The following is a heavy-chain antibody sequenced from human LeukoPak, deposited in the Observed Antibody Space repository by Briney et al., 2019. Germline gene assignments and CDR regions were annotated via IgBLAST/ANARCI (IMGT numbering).Heavy chain of an antibody. D-gene: IGHD3/OR15-3a*01. Sequence: SETLSLTCAVSGGSISSSYWWTWVRQPPGKGLEWIGVIYHSGSTNYNPSLKSRLSMSLDKSRNQFSLKLTSVTAADTAVYYCGRGYWTGYHHLDFWGQGTLVTVSS. CDR2: IYHSGST. J-gene: IGHJ4*01. CDR3: GRGYWTGYHHLDF. CDR1: GGSISSSYW. V-gene: IGHV4-4*02.